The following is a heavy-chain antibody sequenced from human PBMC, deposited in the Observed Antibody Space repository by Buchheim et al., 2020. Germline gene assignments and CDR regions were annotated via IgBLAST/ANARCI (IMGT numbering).Heavy chain of an antibody. CDR2: INHSGST. V-gene: IGHV4-34*01. Sequence: QVQLQQWGAGLLKPSETLSLTCAVYGGSFSGYYWSWIRQPPGKGLEWIGEINHSGSTNYNPSLTSRVTISVDTSKNQLSLRLSSVTAADTAVYYCARNHGFGYGGNLYYYYGMDVWGQGTT. CDR1: GGSFSGYY. J-gene: IGHJ6*02. CDR3: ARNHGFGYGGNLYYYYGMDV. D-gene: IGHD4-23*01.